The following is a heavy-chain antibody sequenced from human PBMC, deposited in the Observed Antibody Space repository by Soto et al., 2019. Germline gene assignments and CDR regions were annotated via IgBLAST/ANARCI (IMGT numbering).Heavy chain of an antibody. CDR2: IDPSDSQT. V-gene: IGHV5-10-1*01. J-gene: IGHJ4*02. CDR3: ARQIYDSDTGPNFQYYFDS. Sequence: GESLKIACKGSGYSFAGYWITWVRQKPGKGLEWMGRIDPSDSQTYYSPSFRGHVTISVTKSITTVFLQWSSLRASDTAMYYCARQIYDSDTGPNFQYYFDSWGQGTPVTVSS. CDR1: GYSFAGYW. D-gene: IGHD3-22*01.